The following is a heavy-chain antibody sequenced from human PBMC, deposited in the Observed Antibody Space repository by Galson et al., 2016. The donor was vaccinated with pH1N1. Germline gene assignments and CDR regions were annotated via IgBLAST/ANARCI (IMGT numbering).Heavy chain of an antibody. J-gene: IGHJ5*01. V-gene: IGHV4-61*02. CDR1: GGSISSDSDY. CDR3: ARESLEWLIISGHRVELNWFDS. CDR2: VSGTGTT. D-gene: IGHD3-3*01. Sequence: TLSLTCTVSGGSISSDSDYWTWIRQPAEKGLEWIGRVSGTGTTNYNPSLKSRVTISIDKSKNQFPLKMASVTAADTAVYFCARESLEWLIISGHRVELNWFDSWGQGTLVTVSS.